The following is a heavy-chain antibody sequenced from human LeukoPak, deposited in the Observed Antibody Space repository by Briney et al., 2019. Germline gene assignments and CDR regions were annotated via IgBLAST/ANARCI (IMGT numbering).Heavy chain of an antibody. Sequence: GGSLRLSCAASGNTFSNANMNWVRQAPGKGLEWGGRITSKTDGGTTDYAAPVKGRFTISRDESENRLFLQMNSLKIEDTALYYCTTFGAAALGNWGQGTLVTVSS. CDR3: TTFGAAALGN. J-gene: IGHJ4*02. CDR2: ITSKTDGGTT. V-gene: IGHV3-15*01. D-gene: IGHD4/OR15-4a*01. CDR1: GNTFSNAN.